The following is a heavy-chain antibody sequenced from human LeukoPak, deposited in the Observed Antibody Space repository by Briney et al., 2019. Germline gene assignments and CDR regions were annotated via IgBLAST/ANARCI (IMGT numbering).Heavy chain of an antibody. CDR1: GFTFRSYA. Sequence: GGSLRLPCAVWGFTFRSYAMSGVRQAPGKGLEGVSVMSGSGGSTYYADCVKGRFTISRDNSKNTLYLQMNRLRAEDTAVNYCAKDPVGSSSRGWFDPWGQGTLVTVSS. J-gene: IGHJ5*02. V-gene: IGHV3-23*01. CDR3: AKDPVGSSSRGWFDP. CDR2: MSGSGGST. D-gene: IGHD6-13*01.